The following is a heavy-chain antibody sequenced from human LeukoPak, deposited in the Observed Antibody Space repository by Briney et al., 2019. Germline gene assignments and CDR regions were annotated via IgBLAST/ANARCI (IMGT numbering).Heavy chain of an antibody. CDR3: ASPRITMARGASGHGMDV. Sequence: GRSLRLSCAASGFTFSSYAMHWVRQAPGKGLEWAAVISYDGSNKYYADSVKGRFTISRDNSKNTLYLQMNSLRAEDTAVYYCASPRITMARGASGHGMDVWGKGTTVTVSS. CDR1: GFTFSSYA. V-gene: IGHV3-30*04. D-gene: IGHD3-10*01. CDR2: ISYDGSNK. J-gene: IGHJ6*04.